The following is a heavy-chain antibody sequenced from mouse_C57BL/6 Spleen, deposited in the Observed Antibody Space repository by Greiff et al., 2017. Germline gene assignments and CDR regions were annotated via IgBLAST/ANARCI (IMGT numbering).Heavy chain of an antibody. V-gene: IGHV5-17*01. CDR1: GFTFSDYG. D-gene: IGHD4-1*01. J-gene: IGHJ1*03. CDR3: ARLGPYWYFDV. CDR2: ISSGSSTI. Sequence: EVKLMESGGGLVKPGGSLKLSCAASGFTFSDYGMHWVRQAPEKGLEWVAYISSGSSTIYYADTVKGRFTISRDNAKNTLFLQMTSLRSEDTAMYYCARLGPYWYFDVWGTGTTLTVSS.